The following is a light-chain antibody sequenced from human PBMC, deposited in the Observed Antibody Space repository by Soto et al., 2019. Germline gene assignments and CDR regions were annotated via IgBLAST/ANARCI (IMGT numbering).Light chain of an antibody. Sequence: ESVLTQSQGTLSLSPGERVTLSCRASQTFGSTYLAWYQQRPGQSPRLLIYGASRRASGIPDRFRGSGSGTAFTLTISRLEPEDFAVYYCHQFGTSPLYTFGQGTKLEIK. CDR3: HQFGTSPLYT. J-gene: IGKJ2*01. CDR1: QTFGSTY. CDR2: GAS. V-gene: IGKV3-20*01.